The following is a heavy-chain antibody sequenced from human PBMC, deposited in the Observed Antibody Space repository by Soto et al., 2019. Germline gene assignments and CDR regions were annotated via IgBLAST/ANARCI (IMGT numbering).Heavy chain of an antibody. CDR2: IYQSGSA. CDR1: GGSISSGDYS. V-gene: IGHV4-30-2*01. Sequence: SETLSLTCAVSGGSISSGDYSWSWIRQPPGKGLEWVGYIYQSGSAYYNPSLKSRVTISLDRSKNHFSLKLTSVTAADTAVDYCASGVGWGVLDSCGQRTMGTVSS. D-gene: IGHD3-10*01. CDR3: ASGVGWGVLDS. J-gene: IGHJ5*01.